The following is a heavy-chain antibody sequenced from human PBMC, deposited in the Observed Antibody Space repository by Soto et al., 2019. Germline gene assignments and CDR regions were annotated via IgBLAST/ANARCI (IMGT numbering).Heavy chain of an antibody. CDR3: AKWSLGGYYNYYYYMDV. Sequence: GGSLRLSCAASGFTFSSCGMHWVRQAPGKGLEWVAVISYDGSNKYYADSVKGRFTISRDNSKNTLYLQMSSLRAEDTAVYYCAKWSLGGYYNYYYYMDVWGKGTTVTVSS. CDR1: GFTFSSCG. D-gene: IGHD3-3*01. J-gene: IGHJ6*03. V-gene: IGHV3-30*18. CDR2: ISYDGSNK.